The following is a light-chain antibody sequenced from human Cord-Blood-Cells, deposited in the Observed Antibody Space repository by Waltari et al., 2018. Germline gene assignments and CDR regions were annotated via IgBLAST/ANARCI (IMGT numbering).Light chain of an antibody. V-gene: IGLV1-40*01. CDR3: QSYDSSLSSWV. Sequence: QSVLTQPPSVSGAPGQRVTISCTGSSSNIGAGYDVHWYQQLPGTAPKLLIYGNGQRPSGVPGRFSGSKSGTSASLAITGLQAEDEADYYCQSYDSSLSSWVFGGGTKLTVL. J-gene: IGLJ3*02. CDR1: SSNIGAGYD. CDR2: GNG.